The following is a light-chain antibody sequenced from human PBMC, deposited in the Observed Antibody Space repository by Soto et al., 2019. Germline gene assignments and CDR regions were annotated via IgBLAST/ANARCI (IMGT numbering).Light chain of an antibody. CDR1: QSVSSS. CDR3: QQRSKWPLT. CDR2: DAS. V-gene: IGKV3-11*01. Sequence: EIVLTQAPATLSLSPGERATLSCRASQSVSSSLAWYQQKPGHAPRLLIYDASNKATGIPARFSGSGSGTDFTFSISSLEPEDFAVYYCQQRSKWPLTFGAGTKVDIK. J-gene: IGKJ4*01.